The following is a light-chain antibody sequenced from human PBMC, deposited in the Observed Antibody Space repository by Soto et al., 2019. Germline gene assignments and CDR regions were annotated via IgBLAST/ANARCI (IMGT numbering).Light chain of an antibody. CDR3: QQYNNWLPIT. J-gene: IGKJ5*01. CDR2: GAS. CDR1: QSVSSN. V-gene: IGKV3-15*01. Sequence: EIVMTQSPATLSVSPGERATLSCRASQSVSSNLTWYQQKPGQAPRVLIYGASTRAPGIPARFSGSGSETEFTLTISSLQSEDFAVYYCQQYNNWLPITFGQGTRLEIK.